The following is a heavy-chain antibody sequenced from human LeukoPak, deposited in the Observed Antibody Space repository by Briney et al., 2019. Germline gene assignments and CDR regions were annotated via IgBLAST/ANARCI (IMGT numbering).Heavy chain of an antibody. Sequence: SVKVSCKASGGTFSSYAISWVRQAPGQGLEWMGGIIPIFGTANYAQKFQGRVTITADESTSTAYMELSSLRSEDTAVYYCATSPHMVNYYYYGMDVWGQGTTVTVSS. D-gene: IGHD5-18*01. V-gene: IGHV1-69*13. CDR3: ATSPHMVNYYYYGMDV. CDR1: GGTFSSYA. CDR2: IIPIFGTA. J-gene: IGHJ6*02.